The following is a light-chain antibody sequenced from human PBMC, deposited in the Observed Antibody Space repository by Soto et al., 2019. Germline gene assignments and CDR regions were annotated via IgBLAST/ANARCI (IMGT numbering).Light chain of an antibody. CDR2: KAS. J-gene: IGKJ4*01. CDR1: QSISSW. CDR3: QQYESYPMT. Sequence: DSQMTQYPSTLSASVGDRVTITCRASQSISSWLAWYQQKPGKAPKLLISKASTLQSGVPPRFSVSGSGTEFTLTISSLQPDDFATYYCQQYESYPMTFGGGTKVEIK. V-gene: IGKV1-5*03.